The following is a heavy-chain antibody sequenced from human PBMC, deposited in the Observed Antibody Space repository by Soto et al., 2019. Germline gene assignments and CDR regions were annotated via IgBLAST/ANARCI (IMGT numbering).Heavy chain of an antibody. CDR3: ASVKGDYNSSGYYQYYFDY. V-gene: IGHV1-24*01. D-gene: IGHD3-22*01. Sequence: ASDHVSCKDSRYTLPELSMHWVRLAPGKGREGTGDFDPEDGETIYAQNFQGRVTITEDTSTETAYMELSSLRSEDTAVYYCASVKGDYNSSGYYQYYFDYWGQGTPVTAPQ. CDR1: RYTLPELS. J-gene: IGHJ4*02. CDR2: FDPEDGET.